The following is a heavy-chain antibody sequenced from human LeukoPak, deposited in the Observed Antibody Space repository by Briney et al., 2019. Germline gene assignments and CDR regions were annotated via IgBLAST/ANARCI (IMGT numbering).Heavy chain of an antibody. Sequence: PGGSLRLSCAASGFTVSKNYMSWVRQAPGKGLEWVSIIYSGGSTYYADSVKGRFTISRDNSKNTLYLQMNSLRTEDTAVYYCASPGNYLYYYNLDVWGKGTTVTVSS. J-gene: IGHJ6*03. CDR1: GFTVSKNY. V-gene: IGHV3-66*02. CDR2: IYSGGST. CDR3: ASPGNYLYYYNLDV.